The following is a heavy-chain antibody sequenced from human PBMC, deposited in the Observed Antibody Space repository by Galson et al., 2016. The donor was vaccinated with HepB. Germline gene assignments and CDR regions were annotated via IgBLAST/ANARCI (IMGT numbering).Heavy chain of an antibody. J-gene: IGHJ4*02. CDR2: ISSSSSYI. Sequence: SLRLSCAVSGFPLSSYNMNWVRQAPGKGLEWVSSISSSSSYIYYADSVKGRFTISRDNAKNSLYLQMNSLRAEDTAVYYCASGYSYGYFYYWGQGTLVTVSS. V-gene: IGHV3-21*01. CDR1: GFPLSSYN. CDR3: ASGYSYGYFYY. D-gene: IGHD5-18*01.